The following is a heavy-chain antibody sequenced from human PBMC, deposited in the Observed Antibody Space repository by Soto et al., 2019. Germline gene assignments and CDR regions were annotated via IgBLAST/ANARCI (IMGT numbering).Heavy chain of an antibody. J-gene: IGHJ4*02. V-gene: IGHV3-23*01. CDR3: AKPPHYDILTGYYFDQ. CDR1: GFTFSRYA. Sequence: EVQLLESGGGLVQPGGSLRLSCAASGFTFSRYAMSWVRQAPGKGLEWVSAISGSGGSTYYADSVKGRFTISRDNSKNTLYLQMNSLRAEDTAVYYCAKPPHYDILTGYYFDQWGQGILVTFSS. D-gene: IGHD3-9*01. CDR2: ISGSGGST.